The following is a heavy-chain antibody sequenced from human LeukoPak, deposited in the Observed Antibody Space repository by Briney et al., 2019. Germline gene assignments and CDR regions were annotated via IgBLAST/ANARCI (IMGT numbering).Heavy chain of an antibody. CDR1: GFTVSSNY. D-gene: IGHD2-2*01. J-gene: IGHJ5*02. V-gene: IGHV3-53*01. CDR2: IYSGGST. Sequence: GGSLRLSCAASGFTVSSNYMSWVRQAPGKGLEWVSVIYSGGSTYYADSVKGRFTISRDNSKNTLYLQMNSLRAEDTAVYYCARDASLYCSSTSYYNWFDPWGQGTLVTVSS. CDR3: ARDASLYCSSTSYYNWFDP.